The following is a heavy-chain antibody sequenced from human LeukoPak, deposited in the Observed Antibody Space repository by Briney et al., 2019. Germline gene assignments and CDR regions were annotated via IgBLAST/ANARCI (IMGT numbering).Heavy chain of an antibody. D-gene: IGHD5-18*01. Sequence: PGGSLRLSCAASGFTISGDYMSWVRQAPGKGLEWVSVIYSGGATYYADSVKGRFTISRDNSKNTLYLQMNSLRAEDTDVYYCARGQSGYTYGHDYWGQGTLVSVSS. CDR3: ARGQSGYTYGHDY. J-gene: IGHJ4*02. V-gene: IGHV3-66*01. CDR2: IYSGGAT. CDR1: GFTISGDY.